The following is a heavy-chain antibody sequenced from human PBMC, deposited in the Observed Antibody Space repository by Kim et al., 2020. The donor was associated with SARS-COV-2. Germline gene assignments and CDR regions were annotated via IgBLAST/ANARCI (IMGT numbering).Heavy chain of an antibody. CDR1: GFTFSYYC. CDR2: VSFDGSNT. Sequence: GGSLRLSCAASGFTFSYYCMHWVRQAPGKGLVWVSLVSFDGSNTYYADSVKGRVTISRDDTTNTLFLQLDTVRAEDTAVYYCVRGGTVDNYGAYDFWGRGILVTVSS. D-gene: IGHD4-17*01. J-gene: IGHJ4*02. CDR3: VRGGTVDNYGAYDF. V-gene: IGHV3-74*01.